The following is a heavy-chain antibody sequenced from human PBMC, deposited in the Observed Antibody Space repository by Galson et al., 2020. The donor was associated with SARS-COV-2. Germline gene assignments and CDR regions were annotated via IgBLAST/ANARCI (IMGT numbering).Heavy chain of an antibody. CDR2: IDPSDSYT. D-gene: IGHD3-22*01. Sequence: HGESLKITCKAAGYNFNSRFITWVRQLPGKGLEWMGRIDPSDSYTNYSPSFQGHVTISADKSTNTTYVQWSSLKASDTAMYYCARDSSSWSDYWGQGTQVTVSS. V-gene: IGHV5-10-1*01. CDR3: ARDSSSWSDY. J-gene: IGHJ4*02. CDR1: GYNFNSRF.